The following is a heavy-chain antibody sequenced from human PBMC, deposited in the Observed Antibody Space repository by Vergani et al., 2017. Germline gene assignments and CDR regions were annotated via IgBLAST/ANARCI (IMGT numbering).Heavy chain of an antibody. D-gene: IGHD3-3*01. Sequence: QVQLVESGGGVVQPGRSLRLSCAASGFTFSSYGMHWVRQAPGKGLEWVAVIWYDGSNKYYADSVKGRFTISIDNSKNTLYLQMNSLRAEDTAVYYCARGKIFGVVINTFDYWGQGTLVTVSS. CDR2: IWYDGSNK. CDR3: ARGKIFGVVINTFDY. V-gene: IGHV3-33*01. CDR1: GFTFSSYG. J-gene: IGHJ4*02.